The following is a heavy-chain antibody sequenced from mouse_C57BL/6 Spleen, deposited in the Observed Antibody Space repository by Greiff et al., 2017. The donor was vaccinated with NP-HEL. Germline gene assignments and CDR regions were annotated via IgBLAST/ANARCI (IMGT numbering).Heavy chain of an antibody. J-gene: IGHJ3*01. CDR3: ARDGPAWFAY. V-gene: IGHV5-6*01. CDR2: ISSGGSYT. D-gene: IGHD2-3*01. CDR1: GFTFSSYG. Sequence: EVKLQESGGDLVKPGGSLKLSCAASGFTFSSYGMSWVRQTPDKRLEWVATISSGGSYTYYPDSVKGRFTISRDNAKNTLYLQMSSLKSEDTAMYYCARDGPAWFAYWGQGTLVTVSA.